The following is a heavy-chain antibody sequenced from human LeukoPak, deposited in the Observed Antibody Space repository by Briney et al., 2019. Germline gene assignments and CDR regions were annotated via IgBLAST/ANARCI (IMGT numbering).Heavy chain of an antibody. CDR1: GGSFSGYY. J-gene: IGHJ4*02. D-gene: IGHD3-22*01. Sequence: PSETLSLTCAVYGGSFSGYYWSWIRQPPGKGLEWIGEINHSGSTYYNPSLKSRVTISVDTSKNHFSLKLSSVTAADTAVYHCARQHYDTSGYNDYWGQGTLVTVSS. CDR3: ARQHYDTSGYNDY. CDR2: INHSGST. V-gene: IGHV4-34*01.